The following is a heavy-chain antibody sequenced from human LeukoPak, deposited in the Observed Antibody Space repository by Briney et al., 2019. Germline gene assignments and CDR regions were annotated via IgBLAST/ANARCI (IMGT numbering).Heavy chain of an antibody. CDR3: ARGVDSAIDW. J-gene: IGHJ4*02. Sequence: GGSLRLSCAASGFTFSSYWMNWVRQAPGKGLEWVANINGDGRDKYYVGSVRGRFTISRDNADNALYLQMNSLRGDDTALYYCARGVDSAIDWWGQGTLVTVSS. CDR1: GFTFSSYW. D-gene: IGHD3-9*01. CDR2: INGDGRDK. V-gene: IGHV3-7*01.